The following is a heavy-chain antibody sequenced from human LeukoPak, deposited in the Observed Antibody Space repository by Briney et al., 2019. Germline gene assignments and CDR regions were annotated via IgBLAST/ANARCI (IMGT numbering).Heavy chain of an antibody. V-gene: IGHV1-24*01. CDR3: ATPYCGGGSCSDVFDI. Sequence: ASVKVSCKVSGYTLTELSMHWVRQAPGKGLEWMGGFDPEDGETTYAQKFQGRVTMTEDTSTDTAYMELSSLRSEDTAVYYCATPYCGGGSCSDVFDIWAQGKMVTVSS. D-gene: IGHD2-15*01. CDR1: GYTLTELS. J-gene: IGHJ3*02. CDR2: FDPEDGET.